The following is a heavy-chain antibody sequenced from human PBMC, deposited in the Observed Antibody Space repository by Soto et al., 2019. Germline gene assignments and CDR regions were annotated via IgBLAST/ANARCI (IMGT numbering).Heavy chain of an antibody. V-gene: IGHV1-18*04. CDR1: GYTFAAYG. CDR2: ISGYNRTT. D-gene: IGHD1-26*01. J-gene: IGHJ5*02. CDR3: ARDSPRWEIGWNWFDP. Sequence: GSVQVSCKASGYTFAAYGISWVRQAPGQGLEWMGWISGYNRTTKYVRRFQNRVTMTTDTSTNTAYLELRSLRSDDTAVYYCARDSPRWEIGWNWFDPWGQGTLVTVAS.